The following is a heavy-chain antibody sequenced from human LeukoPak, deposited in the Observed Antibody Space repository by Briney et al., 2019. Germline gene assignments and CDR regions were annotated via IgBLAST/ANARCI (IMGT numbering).Heavy chain of an antibody. CDR2: ISSSGSTI. J-gene: IGHJ4*02. Sequence: GGSLRLSCAASGFTFSSYAMHWVRRAPGKGLEWVSYISSSGSTIYYADSVKGRFTISRDNAKNSLYLQMNSLRAEDTAVYYCARDYGGSSPFDYWGQGTLVTVSS. CDR3: ARDYGGSSPFDY. V-gene: IGHV3-48*03. D-gene: IGHD4-23*01. CDR1: GFTFSSYA.